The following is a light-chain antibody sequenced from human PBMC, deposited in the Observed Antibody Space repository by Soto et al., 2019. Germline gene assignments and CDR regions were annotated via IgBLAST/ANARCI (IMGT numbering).Light chain of an antibody. Sequence: ESVLTPSPGTLSLSPGERATLSCRASQSVNSLYLAWYQQKPGQAPRLLIYGASSRATGIPNRFSGSEYGTDFTLTISRLEPEDFAVYYCQYGSGSTTFGGGNKVEIK. CDR3: QYGSGSTT. CDR1: QSVNSLY. CDR2: GAS. V-gene: IGKV3-20*01. J-gene: IGKJ4*01.